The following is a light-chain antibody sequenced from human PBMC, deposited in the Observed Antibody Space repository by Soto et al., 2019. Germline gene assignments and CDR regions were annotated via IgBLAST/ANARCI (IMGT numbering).Light chain of an antibody. CDR1: QSVSSSY. J-gene: IGKJ1*01. Sequence: EIVLTQSPGTLSLSPGERATLSCRASQSVSSSYLACYQQKPGQAPRLLIYGASSRATGIPDRFSGSGSETDFTLTISRLEPEDFAVYYGQQYGSSSWTFGQGTKVEIK. CDR3: QQYGSSSWT. CDR2: GAS. V-gene: IGKV3-20*01.